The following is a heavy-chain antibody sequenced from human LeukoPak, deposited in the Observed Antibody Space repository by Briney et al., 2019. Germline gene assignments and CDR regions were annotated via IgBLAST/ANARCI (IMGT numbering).Heavy chain of an antibody. V-gene: IGHV3-21*01. D-gene: IGHD2-15*01. CDR3: ARVASDSAIAFDI. J-gene: IGHJ3*02. CDR1: GFTFSSYS. Sequence: GGSLRLSCAASGFTFSSYSMNWVSQAPGKGLEWVSSISSSSSYIYYADSVKGRFTISRDNAKNSLYLQMNSLRAEDTAVYYCARVASDSAIAFDIWGQGTMVTVSS. CDR2: ISSSSSYI.